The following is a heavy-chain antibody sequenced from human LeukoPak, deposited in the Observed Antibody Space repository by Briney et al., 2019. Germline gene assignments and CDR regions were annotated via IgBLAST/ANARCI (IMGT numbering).Heavy chain of an antibody. CDR1: GFTVSSKH. Sequence: PGGSLRLSCAGSGFTVSSKHMSWVRQAPGKGLEWVSVIYSGGSTYYADSVKGRFTISRDNSKNTLYLQMNSLRVEDTAVYYCAGGAITMVRGWEFDYWGQGTLVTVSS. J-gene: IGHJ4*02. CDR2: IYSGGST. CDR3: AGGAITMVRGWEFDY. V-gene: IGHV3-66*01. D-gene: IGHD3-10*01.